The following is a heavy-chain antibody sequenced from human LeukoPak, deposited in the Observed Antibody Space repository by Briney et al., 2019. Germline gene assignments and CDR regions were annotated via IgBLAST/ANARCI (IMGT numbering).Heavy chain of an antibody. CDR1: GGSISSYY. CDR3: ARRKATIFGVVSGYYYYYMDV. J-gene: IGHJ6*03. D-gene: IGHD3-3*01. V-gene: IGHV4-59*08. Sequence: SETLSLTCTVSGGSISSYYWSWIRQPPGKGLEWIGYIYYSGSTNYNPSLKSRVTISVDTSKNQFSLKLSSVTAADTAVYYCARRKATIFGVVSGYYYYYMDVWGKGTTVTVSS. CDR2: IYYSGST.